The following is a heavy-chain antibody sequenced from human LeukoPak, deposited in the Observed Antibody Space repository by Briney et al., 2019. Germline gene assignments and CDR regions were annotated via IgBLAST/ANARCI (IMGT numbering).Heavy chain of an antibody. CDR3: ARNGKGSGYTLDY. CDR2: IIPIFGTA. Sequence: SVKVSCKASGGTFSSYAISWVRQAPGQGLEWMGRIIPIFGTANYAQKFQGRVTITTDESTSTAYMELSSLRSEDTAVYYCARNGKGSGYTLDYWGQGTLVTVSS. V-gene: IGHV1-69*05. J-gene: IGHJ4*02. CDR1: GGTFSSYA. D-gene: IGHD3-22*01.